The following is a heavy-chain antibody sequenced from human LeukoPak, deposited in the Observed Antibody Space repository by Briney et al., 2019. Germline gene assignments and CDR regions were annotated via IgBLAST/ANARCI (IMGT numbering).Heavy chain of an antibody. CDR3: AKVPAKVIAAVDY. D-gene: IGHD6-13*01. V-gene: IGHV3-23*01. J-gene: IGHJ4*02. Sequence: PVGSPRPSCAAPGFPLSSYAKSWVRQGPGKGLERVSAISGRGGTTYYADAVKRRFTISRDNSQNTLYLQMNSLRVEDTAVYCCAKVPAKVIAAVDYWGQGTLVTVSS. CDR2: ISGRGGTT. CDR1: GFPLSSYA.